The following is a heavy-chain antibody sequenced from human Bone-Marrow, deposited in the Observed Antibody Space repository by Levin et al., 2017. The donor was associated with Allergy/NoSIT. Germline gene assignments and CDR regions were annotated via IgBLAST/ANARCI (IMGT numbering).Heavy chain of an antibody. CDR2: NYHTGRG. CDR1: GASISSGGYS. Sequence: PSETLSLTCAVTGASISSGGYSWTWIRQPPGKGLEWIGFNYHTGRGDYNSSLRSRVTISVDKSKNQFSLNLTTVTAADTAVYYCARWSSYDPRFDYWGQGFLVTVSS. CDR3: ARWSSYDPRFDY. J-gene: IGHJ4*02. D-gene: IGHD3-3*01. V-gene: IGHV4-30-2*01.